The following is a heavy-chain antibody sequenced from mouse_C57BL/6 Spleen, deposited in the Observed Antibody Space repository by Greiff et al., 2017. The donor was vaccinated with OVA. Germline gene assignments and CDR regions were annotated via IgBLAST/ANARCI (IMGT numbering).Heavy chain of an antibody. CDR1: GYTFTSYT. J-gene: IGHJ2*01. CDR3: ARPYGSSYYFDY. V-gene: IGHV1-4*01. Sequence: QVQLQQSGAELARPGASVKMSCKASGYTFTSYTMHWVKQRPGQGLEWIGYINPSSGYTKYNQKFKDKATLTADKSSSTAYMQLSSLTSEDSAVYYCARPYGSSYYFDYWGQGTTLTVSS. CDR2: INPSSGYT. D-gene: IGHD1-1*01.